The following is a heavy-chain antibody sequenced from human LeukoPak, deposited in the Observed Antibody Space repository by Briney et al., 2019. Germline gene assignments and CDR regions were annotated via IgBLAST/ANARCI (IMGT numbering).Heavy chain of an antibody. CDR2: IYYSGST. V-gene: IGHV4-34*01. J-gene: IGHJ4*02. D-gene: IGHD6-19*01. CDR1: GGSFSGYY. CDR3: ASVSVAGTSHFDY. Sequence: SETLSLTCAVYGGSFSGYYWSWIRQPPGKGLEWIGSIYYSGSTYYNPSLKSRVTISVDTSKNQFSLKLSSVTAADTAVYYCASVSVAGTSHFDYWGQGTLVTVSS.